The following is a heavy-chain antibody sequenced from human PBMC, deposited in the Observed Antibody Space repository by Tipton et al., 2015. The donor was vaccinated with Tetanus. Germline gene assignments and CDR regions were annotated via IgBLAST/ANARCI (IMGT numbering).Heavy chain of an antibody. V-gene: IGHV4-61*08. CDR3: ARANYDFPKKGPFDS. CDR2: ISYSGST. Sequence: GLVKPSETLSLTCSVSGGSLRSGDHYWSWIRQPPGKGLEWLAYISYSGSTNSNYSLKSRITISQDTSKNQFSLKLTSVTAADTAVYYCARANYDFPKKGPFDSWGQGTLVIVSS. D-gene: IGHD3-3*01. J-gene: IGHJ4*02. CDR1: GGSLRSGDHY.